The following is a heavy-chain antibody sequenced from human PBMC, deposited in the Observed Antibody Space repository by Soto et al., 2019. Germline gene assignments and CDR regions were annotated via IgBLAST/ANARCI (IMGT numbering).Heavy chain of an antibody. CDR1: GYTFTSYG. J-gene: IGHJ4*02. V-gene: IGHV1-18*01. D-gene: IGHD2-21*01. CDR3: ARWSTAVPPGFELPANFDY. Sequence: QVQLVQSGAEVKKPGASVKVSCKASGYTFTSYGISWVRQAPGQGLEWMGWISAYNGNTNYAQKLQGRVTMTTDTSTSTAYMELRSLRSDDTAVYYCARWSTAVPPGFELPANFDYWGQGTLVTVSS. CDR2: ISAYNGNT.